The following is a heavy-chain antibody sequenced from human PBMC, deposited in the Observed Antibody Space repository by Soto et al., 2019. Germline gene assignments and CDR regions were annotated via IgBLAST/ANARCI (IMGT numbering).Heavy chain of an antibody. Sequence: QVQLVQSGAEVKKPGASVKVSCKASGYTFTSYDINWVRQATGQGLEWMGWMNPNSANTGYAQKFQGWGAMTRNTSIRTAYMELRRLRSEDTAVYYCAGEGVRGMDVWGPGTTVTVSS. CDR2: MNPNSANT. D-gene: IGHD3-16*01. J-gene: IGHJ6*02. CDR3: AGEGVRGMDV. V-gene: IGHV1-8*01. CDR1: GYTFTSYD.